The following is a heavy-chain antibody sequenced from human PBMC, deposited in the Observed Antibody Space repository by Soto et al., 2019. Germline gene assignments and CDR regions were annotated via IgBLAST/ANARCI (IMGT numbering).Heavy chain of an antibody. CDR2: MNPNSGNT. D-gene: IGHD3-3*01. Sequence: QVQLVQSGAEVKKPGASVKVSCKASGYTFTSYDINWVRQATGQGLEWMGWMNPNSGNTGYAQKLQGRVTMARNTSISTGYMELSSLRSEDTAVYYCARVFGGADGMDVWGQGTTVTVSS. J-gene: IGHJ6*02. V-gene: IGHV1-8*01. CDR3: ARVFGGADGMDV. CDR1: GYTFTSYD.